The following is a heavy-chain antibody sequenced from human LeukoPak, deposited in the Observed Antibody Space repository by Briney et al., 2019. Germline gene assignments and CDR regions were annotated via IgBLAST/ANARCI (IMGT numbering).Heavy chain of an antibody. Sequence: PGGSLRLPCAASGFTFSSYGMHWVRQAPGKGLEWVAVIWYDGSNKYYADSVKGRFTISRDNSKNTLYLQMNSLRAEDTAVYYCARVDPYSGLYYYGMDVWGQGTTVTVSS. CDR1: GFTFSSYG. V-gene: IGHV3-33*01. J-gene: IGHJ6*02. CDR2: IWYDGSNK. D-gene: IGHD5-12*01. CDR3: ARVDPYSGLYYYGMDV.